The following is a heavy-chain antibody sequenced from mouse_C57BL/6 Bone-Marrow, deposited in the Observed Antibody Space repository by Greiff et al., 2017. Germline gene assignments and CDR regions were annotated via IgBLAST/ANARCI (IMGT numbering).Heavy chain of an antibody. J-gene: IGHJ2*01. Sequence: QVQLQQSDAELVKPGASVKISCTVSGYTFTDHTIHWMKQRPEQGLEWIGYIYPRDGSTKYNEKFKGKATLTADTSSSTAYMQLNSLTSEDAAVYFSAGCELGRPFDYWGQGTTLTVSS. CDR1: GYTFTDHT. D-gene: IGHD4-1*01. CDR2: IYPRDGST. V-gene: IGHV1-78*01. CDR3: AGCELGRPFDY.